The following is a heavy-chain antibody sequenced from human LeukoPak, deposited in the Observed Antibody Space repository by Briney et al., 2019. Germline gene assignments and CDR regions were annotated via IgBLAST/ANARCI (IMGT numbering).Heavy chain of an antibody. D-gene: IGHD3-10*01. CDR1: GGSFSGYY. J-gene: IGHJ4*02. CDR2: INHSGST. V-gene: IGHV4-34*01. Sequence: PSETLSLTCAVYGGSFSGYYWSWIRQPPGKGLEWIGEINHSGSTNHNPSLKSRVTISVDTSKNQFSLKLSSVTAADTAVYYCARARGGSGSYYELNFDYWGQGTLVTVSS. CDR3: ARARGGSGSYYELNFDY.